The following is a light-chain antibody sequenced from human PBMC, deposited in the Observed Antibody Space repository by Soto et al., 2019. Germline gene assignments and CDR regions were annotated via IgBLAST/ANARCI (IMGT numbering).Light chain of an antibody. CDR1: SSDVGAYNY. V-gene: IGLV2-11*01. CDR2: DGS. J-gene: IGLJ3*02. CDR3: CSYAGSYTVV. Sequence: QSALTQPRSVSGSPGQSVTISCTGTSSDVGAYNYVSWYQQHPGKVPKLMIYDGSRRPSGVPDRFSGSKSGNTASLTISGLQADDEADYYCCSYAGSYTVVFGGGTQLTVL.